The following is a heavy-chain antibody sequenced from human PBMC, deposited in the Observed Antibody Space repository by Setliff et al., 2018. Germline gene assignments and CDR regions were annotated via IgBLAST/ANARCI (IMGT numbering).Heavy chain of an antibody. J-gene: IGHJ4*02. CDR2: IYTRGST. CDR3: AKATGFGELFI. CDR1: GDPITSGGYY. D-gene: IGHD3-10*01. V-gene: IGHV4-61*09. Sequence: SETLSLTCTVSGDPITSGGYYWSWVRQPAGQGLEWIGQIYTRGSTNENPSLKSRVTISVDTSKNQVSLRLTSVTAADTAIYYCAKATGFGELFIWGQGTLVTVSS.